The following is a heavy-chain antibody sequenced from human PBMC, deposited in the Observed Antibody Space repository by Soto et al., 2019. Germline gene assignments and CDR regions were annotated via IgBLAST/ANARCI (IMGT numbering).Heavy chain of an antibody. V-gene: IGHV3-9*01. Sequence: VQLVESGGGVVQPGGSRRLSGVVSGINFDDFAMHWVRQVPGNGLEWVSGINWDSEDIGYADSVKGRFNISRDNAKNSLYLQMNSLKAEDTALYYCAKDTAPGFYDANGHLDSWGQGTPFTVSS. CDR3: AKDTAPGFYDANGHLDS. CDR1: GINFDDFA. D-gene: IGHD2-8*01. J-gene: IGHJ4*02. CDR2: INWDSEDI.